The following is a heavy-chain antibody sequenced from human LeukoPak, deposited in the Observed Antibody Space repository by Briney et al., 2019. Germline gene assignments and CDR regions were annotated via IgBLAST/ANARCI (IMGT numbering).Heavy chain of an antibody. CDR2: INEKRGSV. CDR1: GGSLSDYY. V-gene: IGHV4-34*01. J-gene: IGHJ3*02. D-gene: IGHD6-6*01. Sequence: PSETPSLTCAVYGGSLSDYYWSWIRVPPGKGLEWIGEINEKRGSVNYNPSLKSRVTISVDTSKNQFSLKLTSVTAADTAVYYCARELSTSSTAFDMWGQGTMVTVSS. CDR3: ARELSTSSTAFDM.